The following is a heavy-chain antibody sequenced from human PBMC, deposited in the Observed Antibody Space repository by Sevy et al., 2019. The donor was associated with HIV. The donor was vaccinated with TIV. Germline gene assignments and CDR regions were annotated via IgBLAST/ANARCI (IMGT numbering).Heavy chain of an antibody. D-gene: IGHD6-19*01. CDR1: GYTFTSYY. CDR3: ARGPRIAVAGREIDY. CDR2: INPSGGGT. V-gene: IGHV1-46*01. Sequence: ASVKVSCKASGYTFTSYYMHWVRQAPGQGLEWMGIINPSGGGTSYEQKFQGRLTMTRDTSTSTVYMELSSRRSEDTAVYYCARGPRIAVAGREIDYWGQGTLVTVSS. J-gene: IGHJ4*02.